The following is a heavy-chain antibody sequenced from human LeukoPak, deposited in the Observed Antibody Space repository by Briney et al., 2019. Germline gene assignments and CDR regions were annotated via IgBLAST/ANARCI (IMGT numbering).Heavy chain of an antibody. CDR1: GGTFISYA. CDR3: ATYDYGDYRYYYYYMDV. Sequence: SVKVSCKASGGTFISYAISWVRQAPGQGLEWMGGIIPIFGTANYAQKFQGRVTITADESTSTAYMELSSLRSEDTAVYYCATYDYGDYRYYYYYMDVWGKGTTVTVSS. V-gene: IGHV1-69*01. D-gene: IGHD4-17*01. CDR2: IIPIFGTA. J-gene: IGHJ6*03.